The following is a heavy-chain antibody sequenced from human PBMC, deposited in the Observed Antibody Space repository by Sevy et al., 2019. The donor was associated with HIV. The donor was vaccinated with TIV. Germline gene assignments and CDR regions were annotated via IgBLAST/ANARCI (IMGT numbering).Heavy chain of an antibody. CDR3: AYREKGGADTALAY. CDR1: GFTCSSYS. D-gene: IGHD5-18*01. CDR2: ISSSSSTI. J-gene: IGHJ4*02. Sequence: GGSLRLSCAASGFTCSSYSMNWVRQAPGKGLEWVSYISSSSSTIYYADSVKGRFTISRDNAKNSLYLQMNSLRDEDTAVYYCAYREKGGADTALAYWGQGTLVTVSS. V-gene: IGHV3-48*02.